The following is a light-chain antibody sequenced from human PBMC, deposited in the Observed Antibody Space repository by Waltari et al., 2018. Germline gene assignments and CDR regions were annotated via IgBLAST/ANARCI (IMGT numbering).Light chain of an antibody. Sequence: QLVLTQSPSVSASLGASVKLTCTLSSGHSSNVIAWHQQQPEKGPRYLMKVNSDGSNSKGDEMPDRFSGSSSGAERYLTSSSVQSEDEADYYCQTGGHGTWVFGGGTKLTVL. CDR3: QTGGHGTWV. V-gene: IGLV4-69*01. J-gene: IGLJ3*02. CDR2: VNSDGSN. CDR1: SGHSSNV.